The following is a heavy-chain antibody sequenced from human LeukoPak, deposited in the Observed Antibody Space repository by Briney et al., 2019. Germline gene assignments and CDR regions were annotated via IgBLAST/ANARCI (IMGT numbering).Heavy chain of an antibody. V-gene: IGHV3-30*01. D-gene: IGHD6-13*01. CDR2: ISDDGRNK. CDR1: GFTFSYYT. Sequence: GGSLRLSCAASGFTFSYYTMHWVRQAPGKGLEWVAVISDDGRNKNYADSVKGRFTISRDSSNNTLYLQMNSLRAEDTGVYFCAKDRETTASGTFDFRGQGTLVTVSS. CDR3: AKDRETTASGTFDF. J-gene: IGHJ4*02.